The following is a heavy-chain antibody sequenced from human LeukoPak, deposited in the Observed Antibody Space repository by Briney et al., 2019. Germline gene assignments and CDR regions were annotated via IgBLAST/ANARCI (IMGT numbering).Heavy chain of an antibody. CDR2: ISSSSSTI. J-gene: IGHJ3*02. CDR1: GFTFSSYG. V-gene: IGHV3-48*01. D-gene: IGHD2-2*01. Sequence: GGTLRLSCAASGFTFSSYGINWVRQAPGKGLEWVSYISSSSSTIYYADSVKGRFTISRDNAKNSLYLQMNSLRAEDTAVYYCARDLSRYCSSTSCPPGGDAFDIWGQGTMVTVSS. CDR3: ARDLSRYCSSTSCPPGGDAFDI.